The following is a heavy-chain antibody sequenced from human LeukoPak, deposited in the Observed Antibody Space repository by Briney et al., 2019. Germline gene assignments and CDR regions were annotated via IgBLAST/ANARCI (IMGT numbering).Heavy chain of an antibody. CDR2: IYYSGST. J-gene: IGHJ4*02. D-gene: IGHD3-22*01. V-gene: IGHV4-39*07. CDR3: ARGDYSSGYPFDY. Sequence: SETLSLTCTVSGGSISSSSYYWGWIRQPPGKGLEWIGSIYYSGSTNYNPSLKSRVTMSVDTSKNQFSLKLSSVTAADTAVYYCARGDYSSGYPFDYWGQGTLVTVSS. CDR1: GGSISSSSYY.